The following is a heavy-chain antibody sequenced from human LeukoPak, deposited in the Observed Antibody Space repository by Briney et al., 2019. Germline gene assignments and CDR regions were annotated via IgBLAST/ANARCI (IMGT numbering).Heavy chain of an antibody. J-gene: IGHJ3*02. CDR1: GASISSYY. D-gene: IGHD2-15*01. V-gene: IGHV4-59*08. Sequence: PSETLSLTCTVSGASISSYYWSWIRQPPGKGLEWIGYISYSGSTNYNPSLKSRVTISVDTSKNQFSLKLSSVTAADTAVYYCARHGGSYAFDIWGQGTMVTVSS. CDR2: ISYSGST. CDR3: ARHGGSYAFDI.